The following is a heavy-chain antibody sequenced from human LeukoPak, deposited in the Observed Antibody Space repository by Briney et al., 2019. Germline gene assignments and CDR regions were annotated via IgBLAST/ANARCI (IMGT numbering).Heavy chain of an antibody. CDR1: GFTFSSYA. CDR2: INNSGGST. CDR3: AKSAGGTNTAFAY. V-gene: IGHV3-23*01. J-gene: IGHJ4*02. Sequence: PGGSLRLSCAASGFTFSSYAMSWVRQAPGKGLEWVSTINNSGGSTYYADSVKGRFTISRDNSKNTLYLQMNSLRAEDTAVYYCAKSAGGTNTAFAYWGQGTLVTVSS.